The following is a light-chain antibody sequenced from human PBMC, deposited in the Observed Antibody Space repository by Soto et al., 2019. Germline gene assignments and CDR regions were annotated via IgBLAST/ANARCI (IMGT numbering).Light chain of an antibody. CDR3: QQYGSSPLCT. V-gene: IGKV3-20*01. J-gene: IGKJ1*01. CDR1: QSVSSSY. CDR2: GAS. Sequence: EIVLTQSPGTLSLSPGERATLSCRASQSVSSSYLAWYQQKPGQAPRLLVYGASNRATGIPDRFSGSGSGTDFTLTISRLEPEDFAVYYCQQYGSSPLCTFGQGTKVEIK.